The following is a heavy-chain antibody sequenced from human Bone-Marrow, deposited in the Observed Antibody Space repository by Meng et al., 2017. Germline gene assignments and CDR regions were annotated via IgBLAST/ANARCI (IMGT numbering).Heavy chain of an antibody. Sequence: EVRVVVSGGGLVQPGGSLRLSCAASGFTFSSYWMHWVRQAPGKGLVWVSRINSDGSSTSYADSVKGRFTISRDNAKNTLYLQMNSLRAEDTAVYYCARAGPSIAPSQYYFDYWGQGALVTVSS. CDR3: ARAGPSIAPSQYYFDY. V-gene: IGHV3-74*01. CDR2: INSDGSST. D-gene: IGHD6-6*01. CDR1: GFTFSSYW. J-gene: IGHJ4*02.